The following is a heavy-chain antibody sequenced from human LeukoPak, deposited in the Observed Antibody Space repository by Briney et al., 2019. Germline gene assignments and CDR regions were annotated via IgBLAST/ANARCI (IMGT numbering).Heavy chain of an antibody. J-gene: IGHJ5*02. Sequence: SETLSLTYTVSGDSITTYYWSWIRQSPGKGLEWIGYINYIGSTNYNPSLKNRVTISADISKSQFSLRLRSVTAADTAVYFCARGVTAAGSSWGQGTLVTVSS. CDR2: INYIGST. D-gene: IGHD6-13*01. CDR1: GDSITTYY. CDR3: ARGVTAAGSS. V-gene: IGHV4-59*01.